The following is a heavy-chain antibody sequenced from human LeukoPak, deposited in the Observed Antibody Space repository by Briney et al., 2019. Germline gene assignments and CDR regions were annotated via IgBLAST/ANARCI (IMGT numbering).Heavy chain of an antibody. D-gene: IGHD2-2*01. CDR2: IYPDDSDT. Sequence: GESLKISCEGSGYSFTNYWIGWVRQMPGKGLEWMGVIYPDDSDTRYSPSFQGQVTISADKSIGTAYLQWSSLKASDTTMYYCAIGGDSSTSCYRCFNYWGQGTLVTVSS. J-gene: IGHJ4*02. CDR1: GYSFTNYW. CDR3: AIGGDSSTSCYRCFNY. V-gene: IGHV5-51*01.